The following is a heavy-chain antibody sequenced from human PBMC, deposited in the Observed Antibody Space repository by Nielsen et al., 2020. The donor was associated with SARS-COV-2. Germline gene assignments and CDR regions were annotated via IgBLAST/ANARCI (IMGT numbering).Heavy chain of an antibody. Sequence: SLKISCAASGFTFDDYAMHWVRQAPGKGLEWVSGISWNSGSIGYADSVKGRFTISRDNSKNTLYLQMNSLRAEDTAVYYCARDLHSSSWYNWFDPWGQGTLVTVSS. D-gene: IGHD6-13*01. J-gene: IGHJ5*02. V-gene: IGHV3-9*01. CDR2: ISWNSGSI. CDR3: ARDLHSSSWYNWFDP. CDR1: GFTFDDYA.